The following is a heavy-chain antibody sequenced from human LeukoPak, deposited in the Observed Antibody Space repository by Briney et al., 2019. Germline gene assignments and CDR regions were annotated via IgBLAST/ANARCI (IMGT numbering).Heavy chain of an antibody. Sequence: ASVKVSCKASGYTFTSYDINWVRQATGQGLEWMGWMNPNSGNTGYAQKFQGRVTITRDTSASTAYMELSSLRSEDMAVYYCARGSYTYYYDSSGYSEFDYWGQGTLVTVSS. CDR2: MNPNSGNT. V-gene: IGHV1-8*01. J-gene: IGHJ4*02. D-gene: IGHD3-22*01. CDR1: GYTFTSYD. CDR3: ARGSYTYYYDSSGYSEFDY.